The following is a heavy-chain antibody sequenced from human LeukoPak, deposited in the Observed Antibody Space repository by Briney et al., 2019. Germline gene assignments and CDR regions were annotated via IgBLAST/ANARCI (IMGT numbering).Heavy chain of an antibody. CDR3: ARSISTGGFRLDY. V-gene: IGHV6-1*01. Sequence: SQTLSLTCAIAGDSVSSNSAAWNWIRQSPSRGLEWLGRTYYRSKWYFDYAASVEGRITINPDTSKNQFSLHLNSLTPEDTAVYYCARSISTGGFRLDYWGQGTLVTVSS. D-gene: IGHD3-3*02. CDR2: TYYRSKWYF. J-gene: IGHJ4*02. CDR1: GDSVSSNSAA.